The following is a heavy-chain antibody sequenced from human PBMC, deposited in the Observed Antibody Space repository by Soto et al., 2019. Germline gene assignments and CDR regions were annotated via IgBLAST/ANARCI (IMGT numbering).Heavy chain of an antibody. CDR2: IIPILGIA. D-gene: IGHD3-22*01. CDR1: GGTFSSYT. CDR3: ARGYYYDSSGYPIAFDI. Sequence: QVQLVQSGAEVKKPGSSVKVSCKASGGTFSSYTISWVRQAPGQGLEWMGRIIPILGIANYAQKFQGRVTITADKSTSTAYMELSRLRSEDTAVYYCARGYYYDSSGYPIAFDIWGQGTMVTVSS. V-gene: IGHV1-69*02. J-gene: IGHJ3*02.